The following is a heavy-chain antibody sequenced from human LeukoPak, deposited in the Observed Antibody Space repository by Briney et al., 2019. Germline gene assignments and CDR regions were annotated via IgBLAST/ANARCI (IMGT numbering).Heavy chain of an antibody. CDR2: IYYSGST. D-gene: IGHD3-16*01. CDR1: GGSISSYY. J-gene: IGHJ5*02. V-gene: IGHV4-59*01. CDR3: ARVEPPYDYVWGSLRWFDP. Sequence: SETLSLTCTVSGGSISSYYWSWIRQPPGKGLEWIGYIYYSGSTNYNPSLKSRVTISVDTSKNQFSLKLSSVTAADTAVYYCARVEPPYDYVWGSLRWFDPWGQGTLVTVSS.